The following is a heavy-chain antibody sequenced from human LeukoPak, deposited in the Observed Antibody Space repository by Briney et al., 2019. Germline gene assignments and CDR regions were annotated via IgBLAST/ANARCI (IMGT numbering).Heavy chain of an antibody. D-gene: IGHD6-19*01. CDR3: AKDPGADSSGWFGYFDY. J-gene: IGHJ4*02. CDR1: GFTFSSYG. Sequence: GGSLRLSCAASGFTFSSYGMHWVRQAPGKGLEWVVVISYDGSNKYYADSVKGRFTISRDNSKNTLYLQMNSLRAEDTAVYYCAKDPGADSSGWFGYFDYWGQGTLVTVSS. CDR2: ISYDGSNK. V-gene: IGHV3-30*18.